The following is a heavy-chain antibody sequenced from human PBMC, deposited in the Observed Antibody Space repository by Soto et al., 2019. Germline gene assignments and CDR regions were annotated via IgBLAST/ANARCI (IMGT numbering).Heavy chain of an antibody. D-gene: IGHD2-21*01. CDR1: VFTFSSYS. Sequence: GVSLRLSCAASVFTFSSYSINCVLPSPGKVLDCFSHISLSTSRIYYADSLKGRFTISRDNAKNSLYLQMNSLRAEDTAVYYCARVGFCGCGGCSALYYYYIMELWGQGTTVTVSS. V-gene: IGHV3-48*01. CDR2: ISLSTSRI. CDR3: ARVGFCGCGGCSALYYYYIMEL. J-gene: IGHJ6*02.